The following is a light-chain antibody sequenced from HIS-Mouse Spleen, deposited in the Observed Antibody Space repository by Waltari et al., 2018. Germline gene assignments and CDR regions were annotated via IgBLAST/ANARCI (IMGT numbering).Light chain of an antibody. Sequence: QSVLTQPPSASGTPGQRVTISCSGSSSNIGSNTVNWYQQLPGTAPKLLIYSNKPRPSGVPDRFSCSKSGTSASLAISGLQSEDEADYYCAAWDDSLNGVVFGGGTKLTVL. J-gene: IGLJ2*01. CDR3: AAWDDSLNGVV. CDR1: SSNIGSNT. V-gene: IGLV1-44*01. CDR2: SNK.